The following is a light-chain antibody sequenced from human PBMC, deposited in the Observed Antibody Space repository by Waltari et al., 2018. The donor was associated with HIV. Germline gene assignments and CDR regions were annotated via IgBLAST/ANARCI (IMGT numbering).Light chain of an antibody. CDR1: QSISTW. V-gene: IGKV1-5*03. CDR2: AAS. CDR3: QQYKSTPWM. Sequence: TKLTLSPSTVSTLIAGSVTVTFRASQSISTWLAWYQLKPRKVPKLLIHAASSLESGVSTRFSGSGSGTEFTLTINSLQPDDSATYFCQQYKSTPWMFGQGTKVEIK. J-gene: IGKJ1*01.